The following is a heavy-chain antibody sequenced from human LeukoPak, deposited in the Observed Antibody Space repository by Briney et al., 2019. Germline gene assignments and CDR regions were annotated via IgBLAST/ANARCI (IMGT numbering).Heavy chain of an antibody. CDR1: GFTFSSYS. J-gene: IGHJ4*02. Sequence: GGSLRLSCAASGFTFSSYSMNWVRQAPGKGLEWVSYISSSSSTIYYADSVKGRFTISRDNAKNSLYLQMSSLRAEDTAVFYCAKRGVDFVVVVAATSFDYWGQGTLVTVSS. V-gene: IGHV3-48*01. CDR2: ISSSSSTI. D-gene: IGHD2-15*01. CDR3: AKRGVDFVVVVAATSFDY.